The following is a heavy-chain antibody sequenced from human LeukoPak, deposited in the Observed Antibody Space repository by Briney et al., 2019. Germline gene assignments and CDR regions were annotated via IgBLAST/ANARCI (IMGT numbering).Heavy chain of an antibody. D-gene: IGHD3-10*01. J-gene: IGHJ4*02. CDR2: ISYDGSNK. CDR1: GFTFSSYG. Sequence: TGGSLRLSCAASGFTFSSYGMHWVRQAPGKGLEWVAVISYDGSNKYYADSVKGRFTISRDNSKNTLYLQMNSLRAEDTAVYYCAKDLQGYYGSGFYREFRLGGEYWGQGTLVTVSS. CDR3: AKDLQGYYGSGFYREFRLGGEY. V-gene: IGHV3-30*18.